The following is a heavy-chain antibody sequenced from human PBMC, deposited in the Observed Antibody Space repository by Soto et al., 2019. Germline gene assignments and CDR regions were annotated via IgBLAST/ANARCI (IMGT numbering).Heavy chain of an antibody. J-gene: IGHJ6*02. CDR3: ATSGTYYDFWSGYYPPKLGAYYYYGMDV. D-gene: IGHD3-3*01. CDR2: ISGSGGST. CDR1: GFTFSSYA. V-gene: IGHV3-23*01. Sequence: GGSLRLSCAASGFTFSSYAMSWVRQAPGKGLEWVSAISGSGGSTYYADSVKGRFTISRDNSKNTLYLQMNSLRAEDTAVYYCATSGTYYDFWSGYYPPKLGAYYYYGMDVWGQGTTVTVSS.